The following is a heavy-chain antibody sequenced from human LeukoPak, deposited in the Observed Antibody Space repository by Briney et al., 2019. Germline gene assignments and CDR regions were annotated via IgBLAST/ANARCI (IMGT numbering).Heavy chain of an antibody. Sequence: SETLSLTCAVYGGSFSGYYWSWIRQPPGKGLEWIGEINHSGSTNYNPSLKSRVTISVDTSKNQFSLKLSSVTAADTAVYYCARRTHSIVVVPAARSGCLDPWGQGTLVTVSS. CDR1: GGSFSGYY. V-gene: IGHV4-34*01. CDR2: INHSGST. D-gene: IGHD2-2*01. CDR3: ARRTHSIVVVPAARSGCLDP. J-gene: IGHJ5*02.